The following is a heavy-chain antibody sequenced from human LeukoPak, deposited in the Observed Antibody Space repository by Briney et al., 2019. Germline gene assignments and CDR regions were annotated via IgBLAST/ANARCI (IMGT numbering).Heavy chain of an antibody. J-gene: IGHJ4*02. V-gene: IGHV4-38-2*02. CDR3: TRDGYLIAGSRFDD. D-gene: IGHD6-13*01. CDR1: GYSIRDGYY. CDR2: LHHRGST. Sequence: SETLSLTCTVSGYSIRDGYYWGWIRQPPGKGLEWIGSLHHRGSTYYNPSLKSRVSTSVDTSKNQIFLKLSSVTAADTAVYYCTRDGYLIAGSRFDDWGQGTLVAVSS.